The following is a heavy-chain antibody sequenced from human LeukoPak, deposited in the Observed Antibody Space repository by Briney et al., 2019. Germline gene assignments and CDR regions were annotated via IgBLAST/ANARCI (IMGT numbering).Heavy chain of an antibody. CDR1: GFTFSSYS. CDR3: ATYSSASGIDY. V-gene: IGHV3-21*04. D-gene: IGHD6-19*01. J-gene: IGHJ4*02. CDR2: ISSSSSYI. Sequence: GGSLRLSCAASGFTFSSYSMNWVHQAPGKGLEWVSSISSSSSYIYYADSVKGRFTISRDNAKNSLYLQMNSLRAEDTASYYCATYSSASGIDYWGQGTLVTVSS.